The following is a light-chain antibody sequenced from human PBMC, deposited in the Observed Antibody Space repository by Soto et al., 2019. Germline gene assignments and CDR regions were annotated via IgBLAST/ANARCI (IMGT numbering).Light chain of an antibody. CDR2: DVS. Sequence: QSVLTQPATVSGSPGQSIAISCTGTNSDVGAYNYVSWYQQPPGKAPKLMIYDVSKRPSGVPDRFSGSKSGNTASLTISGLQAEDEADYYCCSYAGSYSYVFGTGTKVTVL. CDR3: CSYAGSYSYV. V-gene: IGLV2-11*01. J-gene: IGLJ1*01. CDR1: NSDVGAYNY.